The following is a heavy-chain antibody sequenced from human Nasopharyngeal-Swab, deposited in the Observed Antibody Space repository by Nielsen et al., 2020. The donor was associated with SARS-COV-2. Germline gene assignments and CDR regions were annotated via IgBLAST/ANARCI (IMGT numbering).Heavy chain of an antibody. V-gene: IGHV3-7*01. CDR1: GFTSSSFW. D-gene: IGHD6-13*01. J-gene: IGHJ4*02. Sequence: RGSLRLSCAASGFTSSSFWMSWVRQAAGKGLEWVANIKQDGSEKYYGDSVKDRFTISRDNAKNSLYLQMNSLRAEDTAVYYCASLSSSSWYFDYWGQGTLVTVSS. CDR2: IKQDGSEK. CDR3: ASLSSSSWYFDY.